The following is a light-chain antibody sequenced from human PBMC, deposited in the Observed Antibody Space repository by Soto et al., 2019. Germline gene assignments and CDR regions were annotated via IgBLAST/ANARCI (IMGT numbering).Light chain of an antibody. CDR1: QSVSSSF. J-gene: IGKJ1*01. V-gene: IGKV3-20*01. CDR3: QQYVTSPWA. CDR2: GAF. Sequence: EIVLTQSPGTLSLSPGERATLSCRASQSVSSSFLAWYQQKPGQAPRLLIYGAFNRATGIPDRFSGRGSGTDFTLTISRLEPEDFAVYYCQQYVTSPWAFGQGTKVAIE.